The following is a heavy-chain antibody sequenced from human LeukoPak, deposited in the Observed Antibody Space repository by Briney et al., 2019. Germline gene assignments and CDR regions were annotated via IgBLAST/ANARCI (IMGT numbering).Heavy chain of an antibody. Sequence: PGGSLRLSCATSGFRFDEYNIHWVRQPPGRGLEWVSVIDRDSGGTHYADSVRGRFTISRDNIKKSLNLQMNSLTTEDTAFYYCAKENNTGWPNLDYWGQGTLVTVSS. CDR1: GFRFDEYN. D-gene: IGHD6-19*01. J-gene: IGHJ4*02. CDR2: IDRDSGGT. V-gene: IGHV3-43*01. CDR3: AKENNTGWPNLDY.